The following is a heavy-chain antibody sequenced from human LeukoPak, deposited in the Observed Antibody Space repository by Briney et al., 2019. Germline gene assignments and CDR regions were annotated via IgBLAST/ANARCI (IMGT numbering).Heavy chain of an antibody. J-gene: IGHJ4*02. CDR3: ARERGEEYSSGWYKTNFFDT. V-gene: IGHV4-59*12. CDR2: GDYSGGN. Sequence: SETLSLTCTVSGGSISGYYWSWSRQPPGKGLEWIASGDYSGGNYYNPSLESRVAISADMSKNQISLKLSSVTAADTALYYCARERGEEYSSGWYKTNFFDTWGQGTRVTVSS. D-gene: IGHD6-19*01. CDR1: GGSISGYY.